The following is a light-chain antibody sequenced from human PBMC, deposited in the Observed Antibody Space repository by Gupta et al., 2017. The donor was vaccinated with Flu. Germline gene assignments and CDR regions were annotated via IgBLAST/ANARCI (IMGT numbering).Light chain of an antibody. J-gene: IGKJ1*01. CDR3: QQAYSFPRT. CDR1: QDIGTW. CDR2: GAS. V-gene: IGKV1-12*01. Sequence: DIQMTQSPSSVSASVGGRVTITCRASQDIGTWLAWYQQKPGKAPKLLIYGASSLQSGVPSRFRGRGSGTDFSLTINSLQPEDFATYYCQQAYSFPRTFGRGTRVEVK.